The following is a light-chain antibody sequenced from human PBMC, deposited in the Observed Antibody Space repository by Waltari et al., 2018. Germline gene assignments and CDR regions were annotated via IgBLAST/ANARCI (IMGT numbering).Light chain of an antibody. J-gene: IGLJ3*02. CDR1: SSDFGANKY. Sequence: QSALTQPASVSGSPGQSITISCTATSSDFGANKYVSWYQQHPGKAPKVVIYDVTERPSGVSNRFSGSKSGSTASLTISGLQTEDEAGYYCSSRTTSITWVFGGGTKVTVL. V-gene: IGLV2-14*03. CDR3: SSRTTSITWV. CDR2: DVT.